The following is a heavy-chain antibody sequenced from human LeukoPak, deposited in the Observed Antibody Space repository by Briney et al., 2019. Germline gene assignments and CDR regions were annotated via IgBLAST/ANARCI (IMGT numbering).Heavy chain of an antibody. CDR3: AGGGRDGYPNWFVP. D-gene: IGHD5-24*01. Sequence: SVKVSRKASLGTFSRYAISWVRQAPAQGLEWMGGIIPIFGTANNAQKFQGRITITTDESTSTAYMELGSLGCEDTAVYYCAGGGRDGYPNWFVPWGQGTLVTVSS. V-gene: IGHV1-69*05. CDR1: LGTFSRYA. J-gene: IGHJ5*02. CDR2: IIPIFGTA.